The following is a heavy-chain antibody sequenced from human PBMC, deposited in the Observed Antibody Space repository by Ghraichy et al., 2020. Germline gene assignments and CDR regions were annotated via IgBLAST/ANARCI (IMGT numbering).Heavy chain of an antibody. J-gene: IGHJ4*02. D-gene: IGHD3-22*01. CDR1: GARVCTQG. V-gene: IGHV1-18*01. CDR3: ARGSGNYYDTTGGYYVGESIDY. Sequence: ASVKVSCKLGGARVCTQGTTGEREARVLVEERKGWIGTYNKDTKYAQTFQDRVTMTIDTSTSTAYLELRSLRSDDTAVYYCARGSGNYYDTTGGYYVGESIDYWGQGTLVTVSS. CDR2: IGTYNKDT.